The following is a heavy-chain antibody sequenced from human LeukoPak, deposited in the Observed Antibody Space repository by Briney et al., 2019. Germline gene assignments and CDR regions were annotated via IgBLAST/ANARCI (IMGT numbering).Heavy chain of an antibody. Sequence: PSETLSLTCAVYGGSFSGYYWSWIRQPPGKGLEWIGEINHSGSTNYNPSLKGRVTISVDTSKNQFSLKLSSVTAADTAVYYCARVLQFLGANYFDYWGQGTLVTVSS. D-gene: IGHD2-21*02. CDR2: INHSGST. V-gene: IGHV4-34*01. J-gene: IGHJ4*02. CDR3: ARVLQFLGANYFDY. CDR1: GGSFSGYY.